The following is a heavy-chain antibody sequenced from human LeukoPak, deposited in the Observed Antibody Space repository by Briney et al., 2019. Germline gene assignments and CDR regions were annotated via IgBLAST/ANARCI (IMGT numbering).Heavy chain of an antibody. Sequence: ASVKVSCKASGGTFSSYAISWVRQAPGQGLEWMGIINPSGGSTSYAQKFQGRVTMTRDTSTSTVYMELSSLRSEDTAVYYCATTLPVDTAMAPVATLYYGMDVWGQGTTVTVSS. CDR2: INPSGGST. CDR3: ATTLPVDTAMAPVATLYYGMDV. V-gene: IGHV1-46*01. D-gene: IGHD5-18*01. CDR1: GGTFSSYA. J-gene: IGHJ6*02.